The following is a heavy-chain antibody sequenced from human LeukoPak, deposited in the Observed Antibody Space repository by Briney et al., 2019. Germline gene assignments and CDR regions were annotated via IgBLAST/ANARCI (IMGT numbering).Heavy chain of an antibody. CDR2: INHSGST. CDR3: ARLRVRGYGYGPWEGPTWLDY. CDR1: GGSFSGYY. V-gene: IGHV4-34*01. Sequence: SETLSLTCAVYGGSFSGYYWSWIRQPPGKGLEWIGEINHSGSTNYNPSLKSRVTISVDTSKNQFSLRLSSVTAADTAVYYCARLRVRGYGYGPWEGPTWLDYWGQGTLVTVSS. J-gene: IGHJ4*02. D-gene: IGHD5-18*01.